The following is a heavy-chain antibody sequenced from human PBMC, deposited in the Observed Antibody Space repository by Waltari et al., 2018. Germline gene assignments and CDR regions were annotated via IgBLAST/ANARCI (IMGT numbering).Heavy chain of an antibody. D-gene: IGHD6-19*01. CDR3: TRIAVAGNSFDY. Sequence: QVQLQESGPGLVKPSETLSLTCTVSGGSISSYYWSWIRQPPGKGLEWIGYIYYSGSNNYNPSLKSRVTISVDTSKNQFSLKLSSVTAADTAVYYCTRIAVAGNSFDYWGQGTLVTVSS. J-gene: IGHJ4*02. CDR2: IYYSGSN. CDR1: GGSISSYY. V-gene: IGHV4-59*01.